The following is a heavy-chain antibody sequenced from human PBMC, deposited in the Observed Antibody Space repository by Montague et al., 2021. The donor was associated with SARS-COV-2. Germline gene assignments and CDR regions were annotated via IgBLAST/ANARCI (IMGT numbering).Heavy chain of an antibody. Sequence: PALVKPTQTLTLTCTFSGFSLSTNGMCVSWVRQSPGKALEWLALIDWDDDKYYSTSLKTRLTISRDTSKDQVVLTMTNMDPVDTATYYCARIRDYDILTGSYSGFDHWGQGTLVTVSS. D-gene: IGHD3-9*01. CDR2: IDWDDDK. J-gene: IGHJ4*02. V-gene: IGHV2-70*20. CDR3: ARIRDYDILTGSYSGFDH. CDR1: GFSLSTNGMC.